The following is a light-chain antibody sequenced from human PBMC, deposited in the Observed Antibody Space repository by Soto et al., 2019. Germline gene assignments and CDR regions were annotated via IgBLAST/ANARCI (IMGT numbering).Light chain of an antibody. CDR2: NAS. CDR1: QSVSSRY. J-gene: IGKJ5*01. Sequence: EILLTQSPGTLSLSPWERATLSCRASQSVSSRYLAWYQQKPGQAPRLLIYNASSRATGIADRFSGSGSGTDFTLTISSLEPEDFAVYYCQQRSNWPPITFGQGTRLEIK. CDR3: QQRSNWPPIT. V-gene: IGKV3D-20*02.